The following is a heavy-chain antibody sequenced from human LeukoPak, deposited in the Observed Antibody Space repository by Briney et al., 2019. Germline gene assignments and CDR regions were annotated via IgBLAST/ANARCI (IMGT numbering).Heavy chain of an antibody. D-gene: IGHD2-21*02. J-gene: IGHJ4*02. CDR3: AREGTAGFDY. CDR2: INPSGGST. Sequence: ASVEVSCKASGYTFSSYYMHWVRQAPGQGLEWMGIINPSGGSTSYAQKFQGRVTMTRETSTRTVYMELSSLRSEDTAVYYCAREGTAGFDYWGQGTLVTVSS. CDR1: GYTFSSYY. V-gene: IGHV1-46*01.